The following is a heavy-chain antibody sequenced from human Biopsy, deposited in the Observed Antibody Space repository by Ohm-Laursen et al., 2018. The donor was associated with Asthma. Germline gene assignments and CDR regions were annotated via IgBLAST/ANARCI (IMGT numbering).Heavy chain of an antibody. CDR1: GGSISNSNYY. D-gene: IGHD3-22*01. Sequence: PPGTLSLTCTVSGGSISNSNYYWGWIRQSPGKGLEWIGSLHYSGSPYYTFYNPSLESRVTISLDASKNQFSVKLRSVTAADTAMYYCARIPRRSGSYFVDYWGQGTLVTVSS. J-gene: IGHJ4*02. V-gene: IGHV4-39*01. CDR2: LHYSGSPYYT. CDR3: ARIPRRSGSYFVDY.